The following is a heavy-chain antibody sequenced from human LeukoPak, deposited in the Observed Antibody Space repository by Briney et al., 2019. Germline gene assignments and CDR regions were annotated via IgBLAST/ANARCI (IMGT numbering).Heavy chain of an antibody. D-gene: IGHD2/OR15-2a*01. Sequence: GGSLRLSCVASGFTFSSYAMKWVRQAPGKGLEWVSGISGSGGSTYYADSVKGRFSISRDNSKNTVYLQMSSLRAEDTAIYYCAKDRGAAANRYFDYWGQGTLVTVSS. CDR1: GFTFSSYA. CDR2: ISGSGGST. CDR3: AKDRGAAANRYFDY. V-gene: IGHV3-23*01. J-gene: IGHJ4*02.